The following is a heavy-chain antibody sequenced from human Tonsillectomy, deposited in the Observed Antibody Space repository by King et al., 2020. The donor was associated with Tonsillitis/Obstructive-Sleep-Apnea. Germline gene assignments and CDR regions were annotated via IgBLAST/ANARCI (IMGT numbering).Heavy chain of an antibody. D-gene: IGHD2/OR15-2a*01. V-gene: IGHV5-51*01. CDR2: IYPSDSDT. CDR1: GYSFTSYW. CDR3: AREGGGVSERNFFCPY. J-gene: IGHJ4*02. Sequence: VQLVESGAEVKKPGESLKISCKGSGYSFTSYWIGWVRQMPGKGLEWMGIIYPSDSDTRYSPSFQGQVTNSADKSISTAYLQWSSLKASDTAMYYCAREGGGVSERNFFCPYWGQGTLVTVSS.